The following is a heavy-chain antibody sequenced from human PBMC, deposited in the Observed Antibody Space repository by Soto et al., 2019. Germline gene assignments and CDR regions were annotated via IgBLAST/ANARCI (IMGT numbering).Heavy chain of an antibody. Sequence: SETLSLTCTVSGGSISSGGYYWSWIRQHPGKGLEWIGYIYYSGSTYYNPSLKSRVTISVDTSKNQFSLKLSSVTAVDTAVYYCFAAPLGKEYYFDYWGQGTLVTVSS. CDR3: FAAPLGKEYYFDY. CDR2: IYYSGST. V-gene: IGHV4-31*03. CDR1: GGSISSGGYY. D-gene: IGHD6-25*01. J-gene: IGHJ4*02.